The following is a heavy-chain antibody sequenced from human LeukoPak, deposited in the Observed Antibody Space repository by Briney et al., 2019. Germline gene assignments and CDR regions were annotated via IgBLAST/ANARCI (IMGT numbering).Heavy chain of an antibody. J-gene: IGHJ4*02. V-gene: IGHV5-51*03. Sequence: GESLKISCKGSAYSFTDYWIGWVRQMPGKWLEWMGFVYPGDSDTRYSPSFQGRATISADQSISTAYLQWSSLKASDAAMYYCARGGDGYTGWTGAVIDYWGQGTLVTASS. CDR1: AYSFTDYW. CDR3: ARGGDGYTGWTGAVIDY. D-gene: IGHD5-24*01. CDR2: VYPGDSDT.